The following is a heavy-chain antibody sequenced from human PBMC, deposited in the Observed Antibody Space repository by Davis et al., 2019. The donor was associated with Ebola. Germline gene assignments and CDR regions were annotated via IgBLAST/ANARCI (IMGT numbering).Heavy chain of an antibody. CDR2: ISNSGST. J-gene: IGHJ4*02. Sequence: PSETLSLTCTISGGSISSGPDYWSWIRQPAGKGLEWIGHISNSGSTNYNPSLKSRVTISVDTSKNQFSLKLSSVTAADAAVYYCARGGDFWSGYSIDYWGQGTLVTVSS. D-gene: IGHD3-3*01. V-gene: IGHV4-61*09. CDR3: ARGGDFWSGYSIDY. CDR1: GGSISSGPDY.